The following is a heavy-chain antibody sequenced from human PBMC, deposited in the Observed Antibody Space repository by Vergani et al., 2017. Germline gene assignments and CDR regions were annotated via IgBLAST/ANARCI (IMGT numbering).Heavy chain of an antibody. CDR1: GYSFTSYW. CDR3: ARGRGSGWYIGTADAFDI. Sequence: EVQLVQSGAEVKKPGESLKISCKGSGYSFTSYWIGWVRQMPGKGLEWMGIIYPGDSDTRYSPSFQGQVAISADKSISTAYLQWSSLKASDTAMYYCARGRGSGWYIGTADAFDIWGQGTMVTVSS. D-gene: IGHD6-19*01. V-gene: IGHV5-51*01. CDR2: IYPGDSDT. J-gene: IGHJ3*02.